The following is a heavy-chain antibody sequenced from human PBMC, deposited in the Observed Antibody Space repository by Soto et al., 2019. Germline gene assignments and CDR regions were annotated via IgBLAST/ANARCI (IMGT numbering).Heavy chain of an antibody. D-gene: IGHD3-22*01. J-gene: IGHJ3*02. Sequence: ASVKVSCKASGYTFTSYGISWVRQAPGQGLEWMGWLSAYNGNTNYAQKLQGRVTMTADTSTSTAYMELRSLRSDDTAVYYCARVRVGEGYYDDSSGYYRYDAFDIWGQGTMVTVSS. CDR1: GYTFTSYG. CDR2: LSAYNGNT. V-gene: IGHV1-18*01. CDR3: ARVRVGEGYYDDSSGYYRYDAFDI.